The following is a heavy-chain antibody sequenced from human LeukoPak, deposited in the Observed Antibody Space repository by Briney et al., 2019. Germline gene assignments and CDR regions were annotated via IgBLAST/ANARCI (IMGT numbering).Heavy chain of an antibody. CDR3: AKERREQSRDNYFDY. CDR1: GFTFSNYA. CDR2: ISGSGLTT. V-gene: IGHV3-23*01. D-gene: IGHD1-26*01. Sequence: GGSLRLSCVASGFTFSNYAMSWVRLAPGRGLEWVSVISGSGLTTFYADSVKGRFTISSDNSKNTLYLQMNSLRAEDTAVYYCAKERREQSRDNYFDYWGQGTLVTVSS. J-gene: IGHJ4*02.